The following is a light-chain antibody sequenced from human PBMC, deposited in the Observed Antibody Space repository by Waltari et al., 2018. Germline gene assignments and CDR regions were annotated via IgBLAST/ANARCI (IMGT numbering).Light chain of an antibody. CDR2: DAT. CDR3: CSFTSSTTGI. V-gene: IGLV2-14*03. J-gene: IGLJ2*01. CDR1: SSDSGGFNY. Sequence: SALTQPDSVSGSPGQSITISCSGISSDSGGFNYVSWYQQHPGEAPKVIIYDATKRPSGVSNRCSGSKAGSSASLTISGLQPEDEADYYCCSFTSSTTGIFGGGTKLTVL.